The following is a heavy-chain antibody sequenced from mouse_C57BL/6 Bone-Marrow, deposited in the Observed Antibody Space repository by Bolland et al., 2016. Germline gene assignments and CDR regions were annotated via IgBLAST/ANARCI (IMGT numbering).Heavy chain of an antibody. V-gene: IGHV5-6*01. J-gene: IGHJ3*01. CDR3: ARHTRSTMVSPLFAY. Sequence: PDSVKGRFTISRDNAKNTLYLQMSSLKSEDTAMYYCARHTRSTMVSPLFAYWGQGTLV. D-gene: IGHD2-1*01.